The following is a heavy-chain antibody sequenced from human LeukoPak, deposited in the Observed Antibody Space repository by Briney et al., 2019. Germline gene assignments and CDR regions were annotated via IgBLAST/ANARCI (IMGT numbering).Heavy chain of an antibody. CDR2: ISSSSSYI. CDR3: AKDIMYQLLAPYYYYYMDV. CDR1: GFTFSSYS. V-gene: IGHV3-21*01. D-gene: IGHD2-2*01. Sequence: GGSLRLSCAASGFTFSSYSMNWVRQAPGKGLEWVSSISSSSSYIYYADSAKGRFTISRDNAKNSLYLQMNSLRAEDTAVYYCAKDIMYQLLAPYYYYYMDVWGKGTTVTVSS. J-gene: IGHJ6*03.